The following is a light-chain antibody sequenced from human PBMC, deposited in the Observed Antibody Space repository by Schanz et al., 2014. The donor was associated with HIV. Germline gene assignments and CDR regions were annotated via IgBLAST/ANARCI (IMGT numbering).Light chain of an antibody. CDR2: LNSDGSH. Sequence: LVLTQSPSASASLGASVKLTCTLDSGHRTYAIAWHQQQPEKGPRYLMNLNSDGSHSKGDGIPDRFSGSSSGAERYLTISSLQSEDEADYYCQTWGTGIVVFGGGTKLTVL. J-gene: IGLJ2*01. CDR1: SGHRTYA. V-gene: IGLV4-69*02. CDR3: QTWGTGIVV.